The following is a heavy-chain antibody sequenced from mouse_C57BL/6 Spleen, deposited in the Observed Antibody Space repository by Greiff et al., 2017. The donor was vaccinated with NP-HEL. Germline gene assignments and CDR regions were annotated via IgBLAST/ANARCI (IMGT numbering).Heavy chain of an antibody. J-gene: IGHJ4*01. Sequence: VQLQQPGAELVKPGASVKLSCKASGYTFTSYWMQWVKQRPGQGLEWIGEIDPSDSYTNYNQKFKGKATLTVDTSSSTAYMQLSSLTSEDSAVYYCASGAGYPYAMDYWGQGTSVTVSS. D-gene: IGHD3-2*02. CDR3: ASGAGYPYAMDY. V-gene: IGHV1-50*01. CDR1: GYTFTSYW. CDR2: IDPSDSYT.